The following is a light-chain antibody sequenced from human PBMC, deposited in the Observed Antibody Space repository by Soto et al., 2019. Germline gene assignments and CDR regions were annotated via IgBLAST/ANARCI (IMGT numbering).Light chain of an antibody. J-gene: IGKJ1*01. CDR2: DAS. CDR1: QSISSW. Sequence: QSPSTLSASVGDRVTITCRASQSISSWLAWYQQKPGKAPKLLIYDASSLESGVPSRFSGSGSGTEFTLTISSLQPDDFATYYCQQYNSYSQTFGQGTKV. CDR3: QQYNSYSQT. V-gene: IGKV1-5*01.